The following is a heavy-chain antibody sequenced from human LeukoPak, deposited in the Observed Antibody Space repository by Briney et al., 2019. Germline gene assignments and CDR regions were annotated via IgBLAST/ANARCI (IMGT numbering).Heavy chain of an antibody. CDR3: ARLGRDSSGCYPHY. Sequence: KSSETLSLTCTVSGGSISSYHWSWIRQPPGKGLEWIGDIYYNGSTNYNPSLKSRVTISVDTSNNQFSLKLSSVTASDTAVYYCARLGRDSSGCYPHYWGEGTLVTVSS. J-gene: IGHJ4*02. V-gene: IGHV4-59*12. CDR1: GGSISSYH. D-gene: IGHD3-22*01. CDR2: IYYNGST.